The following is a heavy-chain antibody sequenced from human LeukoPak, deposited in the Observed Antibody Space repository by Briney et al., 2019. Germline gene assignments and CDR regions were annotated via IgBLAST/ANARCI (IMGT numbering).Heavy chain of an antibody. J-gene: IGHJ5*02. CDR2: IIPIFGTA. V-gene: IGHV1-69*05. D-gene: IGHD4-23*01. CDR3: ARGGTTVVTRNWFDP. CDR1: GGTFSSYA. Sequence: ASVKVSCKASGGTFSSYAISWVRQAPGQGLEWMGGIIPIFGTANYAQKFQGRVTITTDESTNTAYMGLSSLRSEDTAVYYCARGGTTVVTRNWFDPWGQGTLVTVSS.